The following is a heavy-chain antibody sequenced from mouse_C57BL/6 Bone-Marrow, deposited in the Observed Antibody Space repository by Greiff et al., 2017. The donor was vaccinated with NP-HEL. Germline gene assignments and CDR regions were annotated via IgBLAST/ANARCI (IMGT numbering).Heavy chain of an antibody. CDR1: GYTFTSYW. V-gene: IGHV1-55*01. D-gene: IGHD1-1*01. Sequence: VQLQQPGAELVKPGASVKMSCKASGYTFTSYWITWVKQRPGQGLEWIGDIYPGSGSTNYNEKFKSKATLTVDTSSSTAYMQLSSLTSEDSAVYYCARERLTVVAPGAMDYWGQGTSVTVSS. CDR3: ARERLTVVAPGAMDY. CDR2: IYPGSGST. J-gene: IGHJ4*01.